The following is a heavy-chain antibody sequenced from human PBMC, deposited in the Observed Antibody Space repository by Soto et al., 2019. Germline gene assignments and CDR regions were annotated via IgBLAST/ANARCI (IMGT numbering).Heavy chain of an antibody. J-gene: IGHJ6*03. CDR1: GYTFTSYG. CDR3: ARENVGYCSGGRCSSYYYSYYMDV. V-gene: IGHV1-18*01. Sequence: QVQLVQSGAEVKKPGASVKVSCKASGYTFTSYGISWVRQAPGQGLEWMGWISAYNGNTNYEQKLQGRVTMTTDTSTSTDDMELRSLRSDDTAVYYCARENVGYCSGGRCSSYYYSYYMDVWGKGTTVTVSS. CDR2: ISAYNGNT. D-gene: IGHD2-15*01.